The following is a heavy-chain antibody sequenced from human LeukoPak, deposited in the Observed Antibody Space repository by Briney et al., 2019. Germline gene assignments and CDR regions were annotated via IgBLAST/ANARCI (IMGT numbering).Heavy chain of an antibody. CDR1: GFTFSDYY. CDR2: IDTSGSYI. Sequence: GGSLRLSCAASGFTFSDYYMTWIRQAPGKGLEWVSFIDTSGSYIYYGDSMKGRFTISRDNAKNSLYLQMSGLRAEDTAVYYCARGRSITLLRGVAMSDGFDIWGQGAMVTVSS. D-gene: IGHD3-10*01. J-gene: IGHJ3*02. CDR3: ARGRSITLLRGVAMSDGFDI. V-gene: IGHV3-11*04.